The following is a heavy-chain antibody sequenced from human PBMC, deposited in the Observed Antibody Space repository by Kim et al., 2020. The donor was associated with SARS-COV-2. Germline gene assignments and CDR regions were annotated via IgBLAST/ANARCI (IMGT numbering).Heavy chain of an antibody. CDR3: ARELRFLEWLSSFDY. Sequence: DSVKGRFTISRDNAKNSLYLQMNSLRAEDTAVYYCARELRFLEWLSSFDYWGQGTLVTVSS. J-gene: IGHJ4*02. D-gene: IGHD3-3*01. V-gene: IGHV3-7*03.